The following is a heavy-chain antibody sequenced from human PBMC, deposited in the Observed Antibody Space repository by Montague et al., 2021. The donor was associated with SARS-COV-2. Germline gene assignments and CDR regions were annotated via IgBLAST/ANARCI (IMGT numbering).Heavy chain of an antibody. Sequence: TCAVSGGSISSSNWWSWVRQPPGKGLEWIGEIYHSGSTNYNPSLKSRVTVSVDKSKNQFSLKLSAVTAADTAVYYCARSRGNLQWPFYYYYGMDVWGQGTTVTVSS. CDR1: GGSISSSNW. V-gene: IGHV4-4*02. J-gene: IGHJ6*02. D-gene: IGHD6-19*01. CDR3: ARSRGNLQWPFYYYYGMDV. CDR2: IYHSGST.